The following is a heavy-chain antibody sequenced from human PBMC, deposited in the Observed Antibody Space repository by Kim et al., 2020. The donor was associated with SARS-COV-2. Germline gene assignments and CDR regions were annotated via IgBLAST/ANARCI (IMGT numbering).Heavy chain of an antibody. D-gene: IGHD2-15*01. CDR3: ARYCSGGSCYSDAFDI. J-gene: IGHJ3*02. CDR1: GYSFTSYW. V-gene: IGHV5-51*01. Sequence: GESLKISRKGSGYSFTSYWIGWVRQMPGKGLEWMGIIYPGDSDTRYSPSFQGQVTISADKSISTAYLQWSSLKASDTAMYYCARYCSGGSCYSDAFDIWGQGTMVTVSS. CDR2: IYPGDSDT.